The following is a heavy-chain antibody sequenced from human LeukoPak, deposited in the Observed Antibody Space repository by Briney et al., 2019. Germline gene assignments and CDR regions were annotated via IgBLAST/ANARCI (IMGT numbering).Heavy chain of an antibody. V-gene: IGHV4-39*07. CDR1: GGSISSSSYY. J-gene: IGHJ4*02. CDR3: ARGEEGLPPNY. CDR2: INHSGST. D-gene: IGHD5-12*01. Sequence: PSETLSLTCTVSGGSISSSSYYWGWIRQPPGKGLEWIGEINHSGSTNYNPSLKSRVTISVDTSKNQFSLKLSSVTAADTAVYYCARGEEGLPPNYWGQGTLVTVSS.